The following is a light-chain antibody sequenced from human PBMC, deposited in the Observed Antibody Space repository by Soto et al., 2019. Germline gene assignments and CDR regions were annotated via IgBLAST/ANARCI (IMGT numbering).Light chain of an antibody. Sequence: QSALTQPASVSGSPGQSITISCTGTRRDVGVFNYVSWYQQHPGEAPKLLIFDVTYRPSGVSNRFSGSKSGSTASLTISCLQAEDEADYYCSSYTDTSTVIFGGGTKLPVL. CDR3: SSYTDTSTVI. V-gene: IGLV2-14*03. CDR1: RRDVGVFNY. J-gene: IGLJ2*01. CDR2: DVT.